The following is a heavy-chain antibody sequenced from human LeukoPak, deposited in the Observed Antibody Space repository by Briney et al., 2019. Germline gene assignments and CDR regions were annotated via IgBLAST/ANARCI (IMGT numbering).Heavy chain of an antibody. Sequence: GGSLRLSCAASGFTFDDYGMSWVRQVPGKGLAWVSSINWNGGSTRYADSVKGRFTISRDNARNSLYLQMNSLGAEDTALYYCARGGYYDSSAYINAPDYWGQGTLVTVST. CDR3: ARGGYYDSSAYINAPDY. CDR2: INWNGGST. J-gene: IGHJ4*02. CDR1: GFTFDDYG. V-gene: IGHV3-20*04. D-gene: IGHD3-22*01.